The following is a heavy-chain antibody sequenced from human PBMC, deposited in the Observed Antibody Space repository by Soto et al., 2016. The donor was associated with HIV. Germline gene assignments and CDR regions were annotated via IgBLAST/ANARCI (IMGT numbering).Heavy chain of an antibody. D-gene: IGHD2-15*01. J-gene: IGHJ6*03. Sequence: EVQLVESGGGLVKPGGSLRLSCAASGFTFSSYSMNWVRQAPGKGLEWVSSISSSSSYIYYADSVKGRFTISRDNAKNSLYLQMNSLRAEDTAVYYCARVLDLNIVVVIAGAYYMDVWGKGDHGSLSP. CDR1: GFTFSSYS. CDR3: ARVLDLNIVVVIAGAYYMDV. V-gene: IGHV3-21*01. CDR2: ISSSSSYI.